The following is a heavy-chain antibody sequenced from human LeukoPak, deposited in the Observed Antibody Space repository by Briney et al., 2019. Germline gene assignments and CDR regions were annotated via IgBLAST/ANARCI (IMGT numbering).Heavy chain of an antibody. V-gene: IGHV4-4*07. Sequence: SETLSLTCTVSGCSISSYYWSWIRQPAGKGLEWIGRIYTSGSTNYNPSLKSRVTMSVDTSKNQFSLKLSSVTAADTAVYYCARDGSHFDDILTGWVWFDPWGQGTLVTVSS. CDR3: ARDGSHFDDILTGWVWFDP. CDR2: IYTSGST. D-gene: IGHD3-9*01. J-gene: IGHJ5*02. CDR1: GCSISSYY.